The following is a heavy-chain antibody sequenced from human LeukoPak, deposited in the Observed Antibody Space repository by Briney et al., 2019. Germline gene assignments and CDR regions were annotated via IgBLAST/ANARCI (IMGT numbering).Heavy chain of an antibody. J-gene: IGHJ5*02. CDR2: IYSGGST. Sequence: GGSLRLSCAASRFTVSSNYMSWVRQAPGKGLEWVSVIYSGGSTYYADSVKGRFTISRDNSKNTLYLQMNSLRAEDTAVYYCARCMVRGASSWFDLWGQGTLVTVSS. D-gene: IGHD3-10*01. V-gene: IGHV3-66*01. CDR1: RFTVSSNY. CDR3: ARCMVRGASSWFDL.